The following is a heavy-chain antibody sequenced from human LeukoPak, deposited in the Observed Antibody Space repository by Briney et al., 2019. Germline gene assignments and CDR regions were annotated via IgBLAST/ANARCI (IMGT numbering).Heavy chain of an antibody. CDR1: GGSISGYY. CDR3: ARLTRLSTSPDRYYLDY. CDR2: IYHSGAT. Sequence: KPSETLSLTCTVSGGSISGYYWSWIRQPPGKGLEWIGYIYHSGATNYNPSLNSRVTISVDTSKNQFSLKLSSVTAADTAVYYCARLTRLSTSPDRYYLDYWGQGTLVTVSS. D-gene: IGHD6-6*01. V-gene: IGHV4-59*01. J-gene: IGHJ4*02.